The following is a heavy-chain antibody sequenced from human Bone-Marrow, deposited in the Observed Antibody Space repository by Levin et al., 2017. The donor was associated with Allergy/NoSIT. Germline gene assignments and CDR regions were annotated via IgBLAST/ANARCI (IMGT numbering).Heavy chain of an antibody. J-gene: IGHJ4*02. D-gene: IGHD1-1*01. V-gene: IGHV3-30*18. CDR2: VSYDGNNK. Sequence: GGSLRLSCAASGFSFSNYGMHWVRQAPGPGLEWVAIVSYDGNNKNYICAMEGRFTGSGDNSKDTRNLQMNSLREEDTAVDYCAKERGKTTLFVYWGQGTLVTVSA. CDR3: AKERGKTTLFVY. CDR1: GFSFSNYG.